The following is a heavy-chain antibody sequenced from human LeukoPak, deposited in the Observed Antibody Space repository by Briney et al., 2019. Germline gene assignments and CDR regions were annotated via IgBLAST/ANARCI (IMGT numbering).Heavy chain of an antibody. V-gene: IGHV5-10-1*01. CDR3: ARHPAWGYDYVWGSYRPNWFDP. CDR2: IDPSDSYT. CDR1: GYSFTSYW. Sequence: GESLKISCKGSGYSFTSYWISWVRQMPGKGLEWMGRIDPSDSYTNYSPSFQGHVTISAGKSISTAYLQWSSLKASDTAMYYCARHPAWGYDYVWGSYRPNWFDPWGQGTLVTVSS. J-gene: IGHJ5*02. D-gene: IGHD3-16*02.